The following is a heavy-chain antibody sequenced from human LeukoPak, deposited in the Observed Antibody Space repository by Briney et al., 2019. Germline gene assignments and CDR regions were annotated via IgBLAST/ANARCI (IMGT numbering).Heavy chain of an antibody. J-gene: IGHJ4*02. D-gene: IGHD3-3*01. V-gene: IGHV4-59*12. Sequence: SETLSLTCTVSGGSISSYYWSWIRQPPGKGLEWVGYIYYSGSTNYNPSLKSRVTISVDTSKNQFSLKLSSVTAADTAVYYCARDLSPAYYDFWSGYIYWGQGTLVTVSS. CDR3: ARDLSPAYYDFWSGYIY. CDR1: GGSISSYY. CDR2: IYYSGST.